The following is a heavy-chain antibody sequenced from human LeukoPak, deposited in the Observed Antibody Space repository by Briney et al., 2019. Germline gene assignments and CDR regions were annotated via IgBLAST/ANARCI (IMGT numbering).Heavy chain of an antibody. V-gene: IGHV1-69*04. Sequence: SVKVSCKASGGTFSSYAISWVRQAPGQGLEWMGRIIPILGIANYAQKFQGRVTITADKSTSTAYMELSSLRSEDTAVYYCARSHYGSGSYYLFDIWGQGTMVTVSS. CDR3: ARSHYGSGSYYLFDI. D-gene: IGHD3-10*01. CDR1: GGTFSSYA. J-gene: IGHJ3*02. CDR2: IIPILGIA.